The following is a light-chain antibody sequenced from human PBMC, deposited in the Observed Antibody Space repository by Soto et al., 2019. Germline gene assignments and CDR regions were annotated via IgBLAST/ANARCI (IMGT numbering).Light chain of an antibody. V-gene: IGLV2-8*01. CDR1: SSDVVRYNY. Sequence: QSALTQPPSASGSPGQSVTISCTGTSSDVVRYNYVSWYQQNPGKAPKLLIYEVTKRPSGVPDRFSGSKSGNTASLTVSGIKAEDEGEYYCSSYAGSNNLVFGGRTKVTVL. J-gene: IGLJ3*02. CDR2: EVT. CDR3: SSYAGSNNLV.